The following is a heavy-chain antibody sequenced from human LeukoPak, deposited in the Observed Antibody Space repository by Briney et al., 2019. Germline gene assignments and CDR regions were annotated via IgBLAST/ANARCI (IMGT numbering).Heavy chain of an antibody. CDR2: ISGSGGST. CDR3: AKGSKLVVITRDHYMAV. Sequence: AGGSLRLSCAASGLTFSSYAMSWVRQAPGKGLEWVSVISGSGGSTYYADSVKGRFTISRDNSKNTLYLQMTSLRAGDTAVYYCAKGSKLVVITRDHYMAVWGKGTTVTISS. CDR1: GLTFSSYA. V-gene: IGHV3-23*01. J-gene: IGHJ6*03. D-gene: IGHD3-22*01.